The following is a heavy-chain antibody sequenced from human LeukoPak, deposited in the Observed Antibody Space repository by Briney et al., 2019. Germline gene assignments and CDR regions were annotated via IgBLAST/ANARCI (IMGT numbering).Heavy chain of an antibody. D-gene: IGHD3-22*01. CDR2: ISGSGGIT. CDR3: AKVDSTYYYDRSPYSAHFDS. Sequence: PGGSLRLSCAASGFTFSTYAMTWVRQAPGKGLEWVSAISGSGGITYHADSGKGRFTISRDNSKNTMYLQMNSQRAGDTAVYYCAKVDSTYYYDRSPYSAHFDSWGQGTLVTVSS. J-gene: IGHJ4*02. V-gene: IGHV3-23*01. CDR1: GFTFSTYA.